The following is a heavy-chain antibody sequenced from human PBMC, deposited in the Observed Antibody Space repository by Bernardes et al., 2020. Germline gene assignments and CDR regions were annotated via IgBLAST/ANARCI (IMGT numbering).Heavy chain of an antibody. Sequence: ASVKVSCKASGYIFTSYGIHWVRQAPGQGLEWMGWINAYNGNTNYAQKLQGRVTMTTDTSTSTAYMELRSLRSDDTAVYYCARVRDITMVRGAYGGFVHWGQGDLVTGSA. J-gene: IGHJ4*02. D-gene: IGHD3-10*01. CDR2: INAYNGNT. CDR1: GYIFTSYG. V-gene: IGHV1-18*01. CDR3: ARVRDITMVRGAYGGFVH.